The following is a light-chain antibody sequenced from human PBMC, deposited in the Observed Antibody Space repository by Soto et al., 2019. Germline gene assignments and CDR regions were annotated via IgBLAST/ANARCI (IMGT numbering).Light chain of an antibody. J-gene: IGKJ1*01. CDR2: GAS. V-gene: IGKV3-20*01. Sequence: TQAPGTLSSSPGERGTLSCRASQSVTSNYLARYQQKRGQAPRLLIWGASIRATDLPDRFSGGGSGTDFTLTISRLEAEDSAVYYCQQYGSSPGTFGQGTKVDIK. CDR1: QSVTSNY. CDR3: QQYGSSPGT.